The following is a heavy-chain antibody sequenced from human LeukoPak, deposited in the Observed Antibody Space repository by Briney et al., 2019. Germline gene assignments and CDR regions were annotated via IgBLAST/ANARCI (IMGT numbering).Heavy chain of an antibody. CDR2: ISGSGGST. V-gene: IGHV3-23*01. J-gene: IGHJ4*02. Sequence: GGSLRLSCAASGFTFSSYGMSWVRQAPGKGLEWVSAISGSGGSTYYADSVKGRFTISRDNSKNTLYLQMNSLRADDTAIYSCAKGPMLRGFDYWGQGTLVTVSS. CDR1: GFTFSSYG. D-gene: IGHD3-10*01. CDR3: AKGPMLRGFDY.